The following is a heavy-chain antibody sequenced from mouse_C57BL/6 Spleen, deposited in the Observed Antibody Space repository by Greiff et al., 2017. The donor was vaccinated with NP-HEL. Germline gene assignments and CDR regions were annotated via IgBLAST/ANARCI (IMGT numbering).Heavy chain of an antibody. V-gene: IGHV5-6*01. CDR2: ISSGGSYT. CDR1: GFTFSSYG. D-gene: IGHD1-1*01. Sequence: EVKLVESGGDLVKPGGSLKLSCAASGFTFSSYGMSWVRQTPDKRLEWVATISSGGSYTYYPDSVKGRFTISRDNAKNTLYLQMSSLKSEDTAMYYCARQGYYGSSYVWYFDVWGTGTTVTVSS. CDR3: ARQGYYGSSYVWYFDV. J-gene: IGHJ1*03.